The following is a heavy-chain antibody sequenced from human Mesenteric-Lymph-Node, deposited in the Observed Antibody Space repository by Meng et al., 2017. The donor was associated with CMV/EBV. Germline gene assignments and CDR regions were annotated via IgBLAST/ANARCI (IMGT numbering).Heavy chain of an antibody. J-gene: IGHJ6*02. CDR3: AREAVAGLLGDYYYYGMDV. D-gene: IGHD6-19*01. CDR2: IKQDGSEK. V-gene: IGHV3-7*01. CDR1: GFTLSSYW. Sequence: GGSLRLSCAVSGFTLSSYWMSWVRQAPGKGLEWVANIKQDGSEKYYVDSVKGRFTISRDNAKNSLYLQMNSLRAEDTAVYYCAREAVAGLLGDYYYYGMDVWGQGTTVTVSS.